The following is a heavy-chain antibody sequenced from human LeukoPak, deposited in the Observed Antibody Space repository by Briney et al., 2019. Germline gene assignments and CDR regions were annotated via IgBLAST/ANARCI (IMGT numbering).Heavy chain of an antibody. CDR1: GGSFSGYY. CDR3: ARRLIGFWSGNDAFDI. Sequence: SETLSLTCAVYGGSFSGYYWSWIRQPPGKGLEWIGEINHSGSTNYNPSLKSRVTISVDTSKNQFSLKLSSVTAADTAVYYCARRLIGFWSGNDAFDIWGQGTMVTVSS. CDR2: INHSGST. V-gene: IGHV4-34*01. D-gene: IGHD3-3*01. J-gene: IGHJ3*02.